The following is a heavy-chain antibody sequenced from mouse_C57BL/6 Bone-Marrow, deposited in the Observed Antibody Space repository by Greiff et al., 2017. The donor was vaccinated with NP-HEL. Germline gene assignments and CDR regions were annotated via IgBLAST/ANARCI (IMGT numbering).Heavy chain of an antibody. D-gene: IGHD2-3*01. J-gene: IGHJ3*01. CDR2: IDPSDSYT. Sequence: QVHVKQPGAELVMPGASVKLSCKASGYTFTSYWMHWVKQRPGQGLEWIGEIDPSDSYTNYNQKFKGKSTLTVDKSSSTAYMQLSSLTSEDSAVYYCARDGYYSAWFAYWGQGTLGTVSA. CDR3: ARDGYYSAWFAY. V-gene: IGHV1-69*01. CDR1: GYTFTSYW.